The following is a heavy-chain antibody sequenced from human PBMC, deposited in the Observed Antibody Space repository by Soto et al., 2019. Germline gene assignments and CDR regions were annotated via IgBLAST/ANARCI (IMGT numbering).Heavy chain of an antibody. CDR3: AKSYDSSGYYGY. CDR2: ISYDGSNK. CDR1: GFTFSSYG. Sequence: SLKISCAASGFTFSSYGMHWVRQAPGKGLEWVAVISYDGSNKYYADSVKGRFTISRDNSKNTLYLQMNSLRAEDTAVYYCAKSYDSSGYYGYWGQGTLVTVSS. D-gene: IGHD3-22*01. J-gene: IGHJ4*02. V-gene: IGHV3-30*18.